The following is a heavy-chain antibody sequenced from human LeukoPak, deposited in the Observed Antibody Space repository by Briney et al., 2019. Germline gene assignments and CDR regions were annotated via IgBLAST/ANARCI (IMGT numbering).Heavy chain of an antibody. CDR2: ISYDGSDK. D-gene: IGHD1-26*01. Sequence: GSSLRLSCAVSGFTFSSYAMHWVRQAPGKGLEWVAVISYDGSDKYYADSVKGRFTISRDNSKNTLYLQMNSLRAEDTAVYYCAKARSYLHDAFDIWSQGTMVTVSS. CDR1: GFTFSSYA. J-gene: IGHJ3*02. V-gene: IGHV3-30*04. CDR3: AKARSYLHDAFDI.